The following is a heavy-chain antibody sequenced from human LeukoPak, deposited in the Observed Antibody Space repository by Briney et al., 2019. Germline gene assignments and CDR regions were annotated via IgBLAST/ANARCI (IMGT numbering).Heavy chain of an antibody. CDR3: ARTIFGVVTHAFDI. CDR2: ISSSSSYI. CDR1: GFTFSSYS. D-gene: IGHD3-3*01. J-gene: IGHJ3*02. V-gene: IGHV3-21*01. Sequence: GGSLRLSCAASGFTFSSYSMNWVRQAPGKGLEWVSSISSSSSYIYYADSVKGRFTISRDNAKNPLYLQMNSLRAEDTAVYYCARTIFGVVTHAFDIWGQGTMVTVSS.